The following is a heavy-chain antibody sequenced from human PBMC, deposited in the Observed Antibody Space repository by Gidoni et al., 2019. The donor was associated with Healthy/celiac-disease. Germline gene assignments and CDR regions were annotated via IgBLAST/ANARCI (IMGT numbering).Heavy chain of an antibody. V-gene: IGHV4-31*03. Sequence: QVQLQESGPGLVKPSQTLSLTCTFSAGSISSGGYYWSWIRQHPGKGLEWIGYIYYSGSTYYNPSLKSRVTISVDTSKNQFSLKLSSVTAADTAVYYCATGASSGWFSGYYYGMDVWGQGTTVTVSS. D-gene: IGHD6-19*01. CDR3: ATGASSGWFSGYYYGMDV. CDR1: AGSISSGGYY. J-gene: IGHJ6*02. CDR2: IYYSGST.